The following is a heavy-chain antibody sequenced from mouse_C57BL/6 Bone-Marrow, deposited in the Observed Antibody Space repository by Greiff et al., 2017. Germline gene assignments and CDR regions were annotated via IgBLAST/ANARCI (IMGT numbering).Heavy chain of an antibody. CDR2: ISDGGSYT. Sequence: DVKLVESGGGLVKPGGSLKLSCAASGFTFSSYAMSWVRQTPEKRLEWVATISDGGSYTYYPDNVTGRFTISRDTAKNNLYLQMSHLKSEDTAMYYCARGEAWFAYWGQGTLVTVSA. CDR1: GFTFSSYA. CDR3: ARGEAWFAY. V-gene: IGHV5-4*03. J-gene: IGHJ3*01.